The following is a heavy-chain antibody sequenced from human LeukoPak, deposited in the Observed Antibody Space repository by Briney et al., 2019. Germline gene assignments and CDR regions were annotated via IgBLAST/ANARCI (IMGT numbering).Heavy chain of an antibody. Sequence: SETLSLTCAVYGESFSGFSWNWIRQPPGKGLEWIGEINHSGSTNYNPSLKSRVTISVDTSKNQFSLKLSSVTAADTAVYYCARVRKMVRGVIRAFDIWGQGTMVTVSS. CDR3: ARVRKMVRGVIRAFDI. CDR1: GESFSGFS. CDR2: INHSGST. V-gene: IGHV4-34*01. D-gene: IGHD3-10*01. J-gene: IGHJ3*02.